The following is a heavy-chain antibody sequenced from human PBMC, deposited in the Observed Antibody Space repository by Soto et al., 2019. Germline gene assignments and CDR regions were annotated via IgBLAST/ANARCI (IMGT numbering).Heavy chain of an antibody. V-gene: IGHV1-18*01. D-gene: IGHD2-15*01. CDR3: ARDYCSGGNCYLLFDS. CDR2: ISAHNGNT. CDR1: GYTFNSYG. Sequence: QVRLVQSGAEVKKPGASVKVSCKASGYTFNSYGISWVRQAPGRGLEWMGRISAHNGNTNYAQKFQGRVTMTTDTSTSTAYMELRSLRSDDTAVYYCARDYCSGGNCYLLFDSWGQGTLVTVSS. J-gene: IGHJ4*02.